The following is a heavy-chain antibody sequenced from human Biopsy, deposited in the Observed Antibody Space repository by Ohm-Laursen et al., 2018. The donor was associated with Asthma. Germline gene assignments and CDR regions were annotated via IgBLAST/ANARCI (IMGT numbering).Heavy chain of an antibody. J-gene: IGHJ4*02. CDR2: VHSTGST. CDR1: PGSINDYY. CDR3: ARATSTWSQSGPHYFDH. Sequence: PSETLSLTCTVSPGSINDYYWNWIRQFPGKGLEWIGYVHSTGSTRFNPSLKSRLTISADTSVDQVSLKLTSVTAADTAVYYCARATSTWSQSGPHYFDHWGQGTLVTVSS. D-gene: IGHD6-13*01. V-gene: IGHV4-59*01.